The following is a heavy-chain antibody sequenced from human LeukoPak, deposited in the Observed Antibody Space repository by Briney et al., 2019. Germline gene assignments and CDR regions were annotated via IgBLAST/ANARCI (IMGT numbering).Heavy chain of an antibody. V-gene: IGHV1-8*01. CDR1: GYTFTSYD. Sequence: GASVTVSCTASGYTFTSYDINWVRQAPGQGLEWMGWMNPNSGNTGYAQKFQGRVTMTRNTSISTAYMELSSLRSEDTGVYYCARDLWNYGSGSYDYWGQGTLVTVSS. CDR3: ARDLWNYGSGSYDY. CDR2: MNPNSGNT. D-gene: IGHD3-10*01. J-gene: IGHJ4*02.